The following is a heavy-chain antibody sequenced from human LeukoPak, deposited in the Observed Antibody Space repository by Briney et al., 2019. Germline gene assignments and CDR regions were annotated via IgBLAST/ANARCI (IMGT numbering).Heavy chain of an antibody. CDR3: ATKLDWFDP. D-gene: IGHD1-1*01. CDR2: IYSSGST. CDR1: GGSIISSSYY. Sequence: SETLSLTCTVSGGSIISSSYYWGWIRQPPGKGLEWIGSIYSSGSTYYNPSLKSRVTLSVDTSKNQFSLNLSSVTAADTAVYYCATKLDWFDPWGQGTLVTVSS. V-gene: IGHV4-39*01. J-gene: IGHJ5*02.